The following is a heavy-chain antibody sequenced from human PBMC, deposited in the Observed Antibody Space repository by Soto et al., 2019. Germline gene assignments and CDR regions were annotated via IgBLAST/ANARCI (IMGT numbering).Heavy chain of an antibody. V-gene: IGHV3-9*01. CDR2: ISWNSGSI. CDR3: AKDRPIAVAGREDDAFDI. Sequence: GGSLRLSCAASGFTFDDYAMHWVRQAPGKGLEWVSGISWNSGSIGYADSVKGRFTISRDNAKNSLYLQMNSLRAEDTALYYCAKDRPIAVAGREDDAFDIWGQGTMVTVSS. J-gene: IGHJ3*02. CDR1: GFTFDDYA. D-gene: IGHD6-19*01.